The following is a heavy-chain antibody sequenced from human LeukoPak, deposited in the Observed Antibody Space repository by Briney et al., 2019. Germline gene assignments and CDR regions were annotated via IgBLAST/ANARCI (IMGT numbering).Heavy chain of an antibody. CDR1: GFTFGSYE. Sequence: GGSLRLSCAASGFTFGSYEMSWVRQAPGKGLEWVSFITSSSSTIYYADSVKGRFTISRDNAKNSLCLQMNSLRVEDTAVYYCASLPRTRTWGQGTLVTVSS. CDR3: ASLPRTRT. V-gene: IGHV3-48*03. J-gene: IGHJ5*02. D-gene: IGHD1-7*01. CDR2: ITSSSSTI.